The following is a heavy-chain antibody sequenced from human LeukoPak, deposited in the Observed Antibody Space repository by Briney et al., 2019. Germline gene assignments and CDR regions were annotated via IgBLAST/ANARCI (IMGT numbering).Heavy chain of an antibody. CDR3: ARASLGWELQNWFDP. CDR1: GFTFRSSW. D-gene: IGHD1-26*01. Sequence: PGGSLRLSCAASGFTFRSSWIHWVRQVPGKGLVWVSRINSDGSTTNYADSVKGRFTISRDNAKNTLYLQMDSLRAEDTAVYYCARASLGWELQNWFDPWGQGTLVTVSS. V-gene: IGHV3-74*01. J-gene: IGHJ5*02. CDR2: INSDGSTT.